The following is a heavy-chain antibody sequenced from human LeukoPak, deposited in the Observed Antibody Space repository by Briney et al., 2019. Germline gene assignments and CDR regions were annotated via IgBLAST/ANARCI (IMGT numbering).Heavy chain of an antibody. Sequence: GGSLRLSCAASGFTFSNYGMNWVRQAPGRGLEWVSYISSTTSTIYYADSVKGRFTISRDNAKNSLYLQMNSLRAEDTAVYYCARDGAPGIAAAGHDYWGQGTLVTVSS. V-gene: IGHV3-48*04. CDR3: ARDGAPGIAAAGHDY. CDR2: ISSTTSTI. D-gene: IGHD6-13*01. CDR1: GFTFSNYG. J-gene: IGHJ4*02.